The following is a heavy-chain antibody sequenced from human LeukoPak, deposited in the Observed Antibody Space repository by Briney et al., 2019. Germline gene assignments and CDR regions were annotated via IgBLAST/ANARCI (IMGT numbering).Heavy chain of an antibody. D-gene: IGHD6-13*01. CDR3: ARRRAGTEYY. CDR2: IYYSGST. V-gene: IGHV4-39*01. CDR1: GGSISSSSYY. Sequence: SETLSLTCTLSGGSISSSSYYWGWVRQPPGKGLEWSVSIYYSGSTYYNQSLESIVTISIDTSKNQFSLKLSSVTAADTAVYYCARRRAGTEYYWGRGTLVTVSS. J-gene: IGHJ4*02.